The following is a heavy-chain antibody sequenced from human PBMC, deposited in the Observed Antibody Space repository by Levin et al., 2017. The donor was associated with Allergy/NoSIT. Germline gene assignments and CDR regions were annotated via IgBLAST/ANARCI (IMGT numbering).Heavy chain of an antibody. V-gene: IGHV4-39*07. D-gene: IGHD2-15*01. CDR1: GGSISSSSYY. J-gene: IGHJ5*02. CDR2: IYYSGST. Sequence: SETLSLTCTVSGGSISSSSYYWGWIRQPPGKGLEWIGSIYYSGSTYYNPSLKSRVTISVDTSKNQFSLKLSSVTAADTAVYYCARVFYCSGGSCLPEYNWFDPWGQGTLVTVSS. CDR3: ARVFYCSGGSCLPEYNWFDP.